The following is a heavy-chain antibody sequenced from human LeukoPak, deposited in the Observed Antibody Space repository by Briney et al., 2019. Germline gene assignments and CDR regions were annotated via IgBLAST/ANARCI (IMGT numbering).Heavy chain of an antibody. V-gene: IGHV4-59*01. J-gene: IGHJ3*02. CDR2: IYYSGST. CDR1: GGSISSYY. CDR3: ARAHDYGDNDAFDI. D-gene: IGHD4-17*01. Sequence: KTSETLSLTCTVSGGSISSYYWSWIRQPPGKGLEWFGYIYYSGSTNYNPSLKSRVTISVDTSKNQFSLKLSSVTAADTAVYYCARAHDYGDNDAFDIWGQGTMVTVSS.